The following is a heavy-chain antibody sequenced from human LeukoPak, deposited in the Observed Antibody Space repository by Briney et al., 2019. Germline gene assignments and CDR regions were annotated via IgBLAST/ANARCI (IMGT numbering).Heavy chain of an antibody. J-gene: IGHJ4*02. CDR3: ARDRPYTGGWRSFDC. V-gene: IGHV1-69*13. CDR2: IIPMFGIG. CDR1: GGTFSRYA. D-gene: IGHD6-19*01. Sequence: VKASCKASGGTFSRYAISWVRQAPGQGLEWMGGIIPMFGIGNYAQKFQGRVTITADESTRTAYMELSSLRSEDTAVYYCARDRPYTGGWRSFDCWGQGTLVTAS.